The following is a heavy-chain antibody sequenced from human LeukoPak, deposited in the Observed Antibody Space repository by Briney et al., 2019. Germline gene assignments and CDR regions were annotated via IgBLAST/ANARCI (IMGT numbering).Heavy chain of an antibody. J-gene: IGHJ5*02. Sequence: PSETLSLTCTVSGGSISSYYWSWIRQPPGKGLEWIGYIYYSGSTNYNPSLKSRVTISVDTSKNQFSLKLRSVTAADTAVYYCARLTGYSSESWFDPWGQGTLATVSS. CDR3: ARLTGYSSESWFDP. V-gene: IGHV4-59*01. D-gene: IGHD3-9*01. CDR1: GGSISSYY. CDR2: IYYSGST.